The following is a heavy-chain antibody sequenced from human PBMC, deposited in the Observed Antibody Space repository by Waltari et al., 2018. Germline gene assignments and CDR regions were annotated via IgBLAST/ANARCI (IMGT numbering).Heavy chain of an antibody. J-gene: IGHJ4*02. CDR3: ASHLWYRDLSRVAFDF. Sequence: QLQLQESGPALVRPSETLSLSCTVSGGSVSSPAYYWSWVRQSPGKGLVWIETSCYSGSTSYNPSLKSRVTISIDTSKNQLSLELTSVTAADTAIYYCASHLWYRDLSRVAFDFWGQGTLVAVSS. D-gene: IGHD3-10*01. CDR2: SCYSGST. CDR1: GGSVSSPAYY. V-gene: IGHV4-39*07.